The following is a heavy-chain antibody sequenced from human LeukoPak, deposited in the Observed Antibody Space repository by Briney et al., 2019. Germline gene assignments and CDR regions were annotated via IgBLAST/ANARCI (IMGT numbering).Heavy chain of an antibody. CDR2: VYYSGDT. Sequence: SETLSLTCTVSGDSVSGVYWSWIRQPPGKGLEWIGYVYYSGDTNYNPSLKSRVTMSLDTSKNQVSLRLSSVTAADTAVYYCARHEGVAAVYWGQGTLVTVSS. CDR1: GDSVSGVY. CDR3: ARHEGVAAVY. D-gene: IGHD6-13*01. J-gene: IGHJ4*02. V-gene: IGHV4-59*08.